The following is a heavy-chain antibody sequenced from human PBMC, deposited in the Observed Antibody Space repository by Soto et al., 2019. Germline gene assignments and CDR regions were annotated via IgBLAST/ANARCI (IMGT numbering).Heavy chain of an antibody. CDR2: ISAYNGNT. D-gene: IGHD4-4*01. V-gene: IGHV1-18*04. J-gene: IGHJ6*02. CDR3: ARLGVTTSVYYYTMDV. Sequence: SVKVSWKASGFGLINYGFTWVRQAPVQGLEWMGWISAYNGNTIYAQNLQGRLTMTRDTSTSTAYMELRSLRSDDTAVYYCARLGVTTSVYYYTMDVWGQGTTVTVSS. CDR1: GFGLINYG.